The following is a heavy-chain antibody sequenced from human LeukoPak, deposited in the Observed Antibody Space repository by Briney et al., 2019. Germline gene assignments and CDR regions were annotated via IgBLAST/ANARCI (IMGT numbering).Heavy chain of an antibody. J-gene: IGHJ3*02. D-gene: IGHD5-18*01. CDR1: GFTFSSYW. CDR2: IKQDGSEK. Sequence: GGSLRLSCAASGFTFSSYWMSWVRQAPGKGLEWVANIKQDGSEKYYVDSVKGRFTISRDNTKNSLYLQMNSLRAEDTAVYYCARGGYSYGFDAFDIWGQGTMVTVSS. CDR3: ARGGYSYGFDAFDI. V-gene: IGHV3-7*04.